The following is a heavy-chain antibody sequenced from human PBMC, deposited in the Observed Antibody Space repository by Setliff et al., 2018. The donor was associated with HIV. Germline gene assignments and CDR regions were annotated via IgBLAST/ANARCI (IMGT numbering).Heavy chain of an antibody. CDR1: GGSLSNHY. J-gene: IGHJ3*01. Sequence: LSLTCTVSGGSLSNHYWSWLRQSPKNGLEWIGYVYYSGSTNYKPSFKSRVSISVDTSRNQFSLNLTSLTTADTAMYYCARSYYDFWNGLPRSFDVWGQGTMVTVTS. CDR3: ARSYYDFWNGLPRSFDV. V-gene: IGHV4-59*11. D-gene: IGHD3-3*01. CDR2: VYYSGST.